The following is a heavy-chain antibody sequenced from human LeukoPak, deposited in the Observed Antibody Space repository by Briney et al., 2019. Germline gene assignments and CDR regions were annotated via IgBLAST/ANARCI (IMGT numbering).Heavy chain of an antibody. J-gene: IGHJ4*02. V-gene: IGHV4-34*01. Sequence: SETLSLTCAVYGGSFSGYYWSWIRQPPGKGLEWIGGINHSGSTNYNPSLKSRVTISVDTSKNQFSLKLSSVTAADTAVYYCARGAPTYYDFWSGYYPHYFDYWGQGTLVTVSS. D-gene: IGHD3-3*01. CDR1: GGSFSGYY. CDR3: ARGAPTYYDFWSGYYPHYFDY. CDR2: INHSGST.